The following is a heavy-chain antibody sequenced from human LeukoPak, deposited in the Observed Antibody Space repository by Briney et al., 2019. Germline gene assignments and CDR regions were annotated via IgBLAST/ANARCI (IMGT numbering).Heavy chain of an antibody. CDR1: GGSFSGYY. V-gene: IGHV4-34*01. CDR2: INHSGST. Sequence: PSETLSLTCAVYGGSFSGYYWSWIRQPPVKELEWIGEINHSGSTNYNPSLKSRVTISVDTSKNQFSLKLSSVTAADTAVYYCARGTWPRDAFDIWGQGTMVTVSS. D-gene: IGHD5-12*01. J-gene: IGHJ3*02. CDR3: ARGTWPRDAFDI.